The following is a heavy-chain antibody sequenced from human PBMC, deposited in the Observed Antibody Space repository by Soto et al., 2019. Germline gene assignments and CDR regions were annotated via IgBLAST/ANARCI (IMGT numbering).Heavy chain of an antibody. V-gene: IGHV4-61*08. D-gene: IGHD2-2*01. CDR1: GGSISSGDYY. CDR3: ARVGLGYCSSTSCRAFHYYYYGMDV. J-gene: IGHJ6*02. CDR2: IYYSGST. Sequence: SETLSLTCTVSGGSISSGDYYWSWIRQPPGKGLEWIGYIYYSGSTNYNPSLKSRVTISVDTSKNQFSLKLSSVTAADTAVYYCARVGLGYCSSTSCRAFHYYYYGMDVWGQGTTVNVSS.